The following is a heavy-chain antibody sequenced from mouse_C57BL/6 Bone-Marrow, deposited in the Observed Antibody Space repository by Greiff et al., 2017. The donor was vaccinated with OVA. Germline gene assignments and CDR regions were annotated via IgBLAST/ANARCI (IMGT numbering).Heavy chain of an antibody. CDR1: GYTFTSYW. Sequence: VHLVESGAELAKPGASVKLSCKASGYTFTSYWMHWVKQRPGQGLEWIGYINPSSGYTKYNQKFKDKATLTADKSSSTAYMQLSSLTYEDSAVYYCARDFHIGYYDYPYAMDYWGQGTSVTVSS. CDR2: INPSSGYT. J-gene: IGHJ4*01. D-gene: IGHD2-4*01. V-gene: IGHV1-7*01. CDR3: ARDFHIGYYDYPYAMDY.